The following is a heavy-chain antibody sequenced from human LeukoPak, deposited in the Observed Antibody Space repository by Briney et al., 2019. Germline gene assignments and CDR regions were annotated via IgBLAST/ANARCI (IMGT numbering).Heavy chain of an antibody. D-gene: IGHD3-3*01. J-gene: IGHJ4*02. V-gene: IGHV1-2*02. CDR1: GYTFTGYY. Sequence: VASVKVSCKASGYTFTGYYMHWVRQAPGQGLEWMGWINPNSGGTNYAQKFQGRVTMTRDTSISTAYMELSRLRSDDTAVYYCAREGADYDFWSGPADYWGQGTLVTVSS. CDR2: INPNSGGT. CDR3: AREGADYDFWSGPADY.